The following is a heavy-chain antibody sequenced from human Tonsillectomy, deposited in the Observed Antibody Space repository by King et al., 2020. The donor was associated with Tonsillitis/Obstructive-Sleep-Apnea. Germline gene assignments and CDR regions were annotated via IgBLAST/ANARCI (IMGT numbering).Heavy chain of an antibody. D-gene: IGHD1-7*01. J-gene: IGHJ4*02. CDR3: ARSFPMQLPYFDY. V-gene: IGHV3-48*03. CDR1: GFTFSSYA. CDR2: ISSSGSTI. Sequence: VQLVESGGGLVQPGGSLRLSCAASGFTFSSYAMNWVRQAPGKGLEWVSYISSSGSTIYYADSVKGRFTISRDNAKNSLYLQMNSLRAEDTAVYYCARSFPMQLPYFDYWGQGTLVTVSS.